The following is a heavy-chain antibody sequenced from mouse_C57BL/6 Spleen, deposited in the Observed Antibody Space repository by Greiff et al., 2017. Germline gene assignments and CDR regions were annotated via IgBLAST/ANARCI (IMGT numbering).Heavy chain of an antibody. D-gene: IGHD3-2*02. V-gene: IGHV1-59*01. J-gene: IGHJ3*01. Sequence: QVQLQQPGAELVRPGTSVKLSCKASGYTFTSYWMHWVKQRPGQGLEWIGVIDPSDSYTNYNQKFKGKATLTVDTSSSTAYMQLSSLTSEDSAVYYCARGGSLIWFAYWGQGTLVTVSA. CDR2: IDPSDSYT. CDR3: ARGGSLIWFAY. CDR1: GYTFTSYW.